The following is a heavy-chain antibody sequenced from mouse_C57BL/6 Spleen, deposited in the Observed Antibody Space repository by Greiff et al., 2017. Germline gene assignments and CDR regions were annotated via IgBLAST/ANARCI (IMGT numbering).Heavy chain of an antibody. CDR1: GYTFTSYW. CDR2: IDPSDSYT. J-gene: IGHJ2*01. Sequence: QVQLQQPGAELVMPGASVKLSRKASGYTFTSYWMHWVKQRPGPGLEWNGEIDPSDSYTNYNQKVKGKSTLTLDKSSSTAYMQLSSLTSEDSAVYYCARTDYDYDRAWYYFDYWGQGTTLTVSS. V-gene: IGHV1-69*01. CDR3: ARTDYDYDRAWYYFDY. D-gene: IGHD2-4*01.